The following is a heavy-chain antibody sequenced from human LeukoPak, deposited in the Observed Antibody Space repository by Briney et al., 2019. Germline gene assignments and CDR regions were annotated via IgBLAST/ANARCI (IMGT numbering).Heavy chain of an antibody. CDR2: IYPSGGST. CDR1: GYTFTSYY. J-gene: IGHJ3*02. V-gene: IGHV1-46*01. CDR3: ARARSSYGYGDAFDI. D-gene: IGHD5-18*01. Sequence: GASVKVSCKASGYTFTSYYIHWVRQAPGQGPEWMGIIYPSGGSTTYAQKFQGRVTMTRDMSTSTVYMELSSLRAEDTAVYYCARARSSYGYGDAFDIWGQGTMVTVSS.